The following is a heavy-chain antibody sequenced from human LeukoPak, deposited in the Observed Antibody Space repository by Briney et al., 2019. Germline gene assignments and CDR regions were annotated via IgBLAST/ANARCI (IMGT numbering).Heavy chain of an antibody. CDR2: IYHSGST. CDR1: GYSISSGYY. CDR3: ARGLGVVRHYFDY. V-gene: IGHV4-38-2*02. D-gene: IGHD3-3*01. Sequence: SETLSLTCTVSGYSISSGYYWGWIRQPPGKGLEWIGSIYHSGSTYYNPSLKSRVTISVDTSKNQFSLKLSSVTAADTAVYYCARGLGVVRHYFDYWGQGTLVTVSS. J-gene: IGHJ4*02.